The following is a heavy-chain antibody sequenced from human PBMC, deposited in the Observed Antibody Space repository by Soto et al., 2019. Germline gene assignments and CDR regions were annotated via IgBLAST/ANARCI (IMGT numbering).Heavy chain of an antibody. CDR2: IIPFLGIA. D-gene: IGHD1-1*01. V-gene: IGHV1-69*04. CDR1: GGRFSICT. J-gene: IGHJ4*02. Sequence: GASVKVSCKASGGRFSICTSSCWRKHTRPGIEWMGRIIPFLGIANYAHKSQGSVTITADNSTSTAYMELSSPRSEATAVYYCATDRRLERRFGDFDYWGQGTLVTVSS. CDR3: ATDRRLERRFGDFDY.